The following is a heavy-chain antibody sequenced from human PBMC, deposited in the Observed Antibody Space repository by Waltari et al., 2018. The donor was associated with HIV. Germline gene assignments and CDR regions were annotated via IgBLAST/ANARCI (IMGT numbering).Heavy chain of an antibody. CDR3: ARGPVEGGKYPRY. CDR2: MNPNSGNT. CDR1: GYTFTSYD. D-gene: IGHD1-26*01. Sequence: QVHLVQSGAEVKKPGAPVKDPCKAAGYTFTSYDINWVRQATGQGLEWIGWMNPNSGNTAYAQKFQDRVTLTRSASKSTAYMELRSLKSEDTAAYYCARGPVEGGKYPRYWGQGTLVTVSS. J-gene: IGHJ4*02. V-gene: IGHV1-8*01.